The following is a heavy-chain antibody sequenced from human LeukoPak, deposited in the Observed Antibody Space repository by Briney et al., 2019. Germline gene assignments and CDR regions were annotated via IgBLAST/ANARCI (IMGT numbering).Heavy chain of an antibody. CDR1: GITFSTHW. Sequence: PGGSLRLSCAASGITFSTHWMYWVRHAPGKGLAWVSRINPDGSATMYADSLKGRFTISRDNAKNTLYLQLNSLRAEDTSIYYCGSGIAPEDSVAVDYWGQGTLVTVSS. CDR3: GSGIAPEDSVAVDY. CDR2: INPDGSAT. V-gene: IGHV3-74*03. D-gene: IGHD6-13*01. J-gene: IGHJ4*02.